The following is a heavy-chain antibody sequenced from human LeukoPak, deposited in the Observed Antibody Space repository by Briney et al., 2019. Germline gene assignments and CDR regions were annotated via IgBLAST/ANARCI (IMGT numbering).Heavy chain of an antibody. J-gene: IGHJ3*02. CDR1: GGSISSYY. Sequence: SETLSLTCTITGGSISSYYWSWIRQPPGKGLEWIGYIYYSGSTNYNPSLKSRVTISVDTSKNQFSLKLSSVTAADTAVYYCAREGHSWELAPHDSFDIRGQGTMVTVSS. D-gene: IGHD1-26*01. CDR2: IYYSGST. V-gene: IGHV4-59*01. CDR3: AREGHSWELAPHDSFDI.